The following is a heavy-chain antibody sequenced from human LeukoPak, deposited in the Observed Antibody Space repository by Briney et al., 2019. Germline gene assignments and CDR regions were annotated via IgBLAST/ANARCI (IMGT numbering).Heavy chain of an antibody. CDR2: ISSSSTI. D-gene: IGHD3-16*01. V-gene: IGHV3-48*01. J-gene: IGHJ4*02. CDR1: GFTFSSYS. CDR3: VRDQGGAVSY. Sequence: GGSLRLSCAASGFTFSSYSMNWVRQATGKGLEWVSYISSSSTIYYADSVKGRFIISRDNAQNSLFLQMNSLRAEDTAVYYCVRDQGGAVSYWGQGTLVTVSS.